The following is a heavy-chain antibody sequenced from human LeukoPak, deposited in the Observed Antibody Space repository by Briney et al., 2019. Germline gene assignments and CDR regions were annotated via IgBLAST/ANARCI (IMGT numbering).Heavy chain of an antibody. Sequence: SGGSLRLSCAACGFTFSNYRMNWVRQAPGKGLEWVSSTSSSSDHIYYADSVRGRFTISRDNAQNSLYLQMNSLRDEDTAVYFCATAGGYLDYWGQGTLVTVSS. D-gene: IGHD3-10*01. CDR3: ATAGGYLDY. V-gene: IGHV3-21*01. CDR2: TSSSSDHI. CDR1: GFTFSNYR. J-gene: IGHJ4*02.